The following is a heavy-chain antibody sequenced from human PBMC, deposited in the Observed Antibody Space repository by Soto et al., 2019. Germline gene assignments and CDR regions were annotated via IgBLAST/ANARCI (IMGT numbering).Heavy chain of an antibody. D-gene: IGHD1-1*01. CDR1: GYGFTTYG. Sequence: QVHLVQSGAEVKKPGASVKVSCKGSGYGFTTYGITWVRQAPGQGLEWMAWISAHNGNTHYAQKLQGRVTVTRDTSTSTAYMELRSLRSADTAVYYCARGRYGDYWGKGALVTVSS. CDR2: ISAHNGNT. V-gene: IGHV1-18*01. J-gene: IGHJ4*02. CDR3: ARGRYGDY.